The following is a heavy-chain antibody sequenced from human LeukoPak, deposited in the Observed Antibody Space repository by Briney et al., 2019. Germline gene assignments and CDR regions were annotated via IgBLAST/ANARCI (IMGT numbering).Heavy chain of an antibody. CDR2: IYYSGST. CDR3: ARAVGYSYPNWFDP. Sequence: SETLSLTCTVSGGSISSYYWSWTRQPPGKGLEWIGYIYYSGSTNYNPSLKSRVTISVDTSKNQFSLKLSSVTAADTAVYYCARAVGYSYPNWFDPWGQGTLVTVSS. D-gene: IGHD5-18*01. V-gene: IGHV4-59*08. J-gene: IGHJ5*02. CDR1: GGSISSYY.